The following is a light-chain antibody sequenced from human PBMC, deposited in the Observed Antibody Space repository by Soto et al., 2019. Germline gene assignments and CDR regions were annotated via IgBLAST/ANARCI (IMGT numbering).Light chain of an antibody. CDR1: QRISRW. J-gene: IGKJ4*01. CDR2: DAS. CDR3: QQYNSYSLT. Sequence: DIQMTQSPSTLSASVGDRVTITCRASQRISRWLAWYQQKPGKAPKLLIYDASSLESGVPSRFSGSGSGTEFTLTISSLQPDDFATYYGQQYNSYSLTFGGGTKVEIK. V-gene: IGKV1-5*01.